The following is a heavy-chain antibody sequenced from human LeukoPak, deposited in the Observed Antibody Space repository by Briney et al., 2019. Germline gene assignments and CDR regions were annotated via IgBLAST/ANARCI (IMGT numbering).Heavy chain of an antibody. Sequence: EASVKVSCKASGYTFTSYDINWVRQATGQGLEWMGWMNPNSGNTGYAQKFQGRVTITRNTSISTAYMGLSSLRSEDTAVYYCARVSSSSWYVDYWGQGTLVTVSS. CDR3: ARVSSSSWYVDY. J-gene: IGHJ4*02. D-gene: IGHD6-13*01. CDR2: MNPNSGNT. V-gene: IGHV1-8*03. CDR1: GYTFTSYD.